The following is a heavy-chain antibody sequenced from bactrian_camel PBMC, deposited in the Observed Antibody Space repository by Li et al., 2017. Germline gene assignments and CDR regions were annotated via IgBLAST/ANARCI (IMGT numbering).Heavy chain of an antibody. CDR3: VTYIWNVYNY. CDR1: GFTFNTAD. CDR2: ISKGGHNI. V-gene: IGHV3S40*01. D-gene: IGHD1*01. J-gene: IGHJ4*01. Sequence: VQLVESGGGLVQPGGSLRLSCAASGFTFNTADMSWVRQAPGKALEWVSTISKGGHNIYYTESVRGRFTISRDNAKNTLYLQLNSLKTEDTAMYYCVTYIWNVYNYWGQGTQVTVS.